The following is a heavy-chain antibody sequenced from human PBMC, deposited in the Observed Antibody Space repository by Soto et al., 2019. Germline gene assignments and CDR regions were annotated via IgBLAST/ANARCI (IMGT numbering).Heavy chain of an antibody. V-gene: IGHV3-30*18. D-gene: IGHD6-13*01. CDR3: ANEVLAAGTGWFDP. J-gene: IGHJ5*02. Sequence: QVQLVESGGGVVQPGRSLRLSCEASGFTFSTYGMHWVRQAPGKGLEWVAVISYDENTKYYADSLKGRFTISRDNSKNTLYLEMNSVRPEDTAVYYCANEVLAAGTGWFDPWGQGTLVTVSS. CDR2: ISYDENTK. CDR1: GFTFSTYG.